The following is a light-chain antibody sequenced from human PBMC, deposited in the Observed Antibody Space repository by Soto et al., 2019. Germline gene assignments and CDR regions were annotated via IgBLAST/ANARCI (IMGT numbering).Light chain of an antibody. CDR3: SSYTGGNGLV. V-gene: IGLV2-8*01. CDR2: EVT. J-gene: IGLJ2*01. CDR1: SSDVGAYKY. Sequence: QSALTQPPSASGSPGQSVTISCTGTSSDVGAYKYVSWYQQHPGKAPKLILYEVTKRPSGVPDRFSGSKSGNTASLTVSGLQAEDEADYYCSSYTGGNGLVFGGGTQLTVL.